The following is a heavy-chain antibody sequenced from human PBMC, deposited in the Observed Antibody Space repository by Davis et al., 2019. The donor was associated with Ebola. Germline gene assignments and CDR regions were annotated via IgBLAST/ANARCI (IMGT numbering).Heavy chain of an antibody. CDR2: IYHSGGA. J-gene: IGHJ4*02. CDR1: GGSISSHY. Sequence: PSETLSLTCTVSGGSISSHYWSWLRQPPGKGLEWIGNIYHSGGATYNPSLRSRVTISVDGSKTHFSLKLRSVTAADTAVYYCARDQAFVGTGTTDYWGQGTLVTVSS. D-gene: IGHD1-1*01. V-gene: IGHV4-59*11. CDR3: ARDQAFVGTGTTDY.